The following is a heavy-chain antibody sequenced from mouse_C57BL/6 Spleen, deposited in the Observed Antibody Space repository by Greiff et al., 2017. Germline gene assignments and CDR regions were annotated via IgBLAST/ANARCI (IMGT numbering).Heavy chain of an antibody. D-gene: IGHD2-4*01. Sequence: QVQLQQSGPELVKPGASVKISCKASGYSFTSYYIHWVKQRPGQGLEWIGWIYPGSGNTKYNEKFKGKATLTADTSSSTAYMQLSSLTSEDSAVYYCARYDYDGYYFDYWGQGTTLTVSS. CDR1: GYSFTSYY. V-gene: IGHV1-66*01. J-gene: IGHJ2*01. CDR2: IYPGSGNT. CDR3: ARYDYDGYYFDY.